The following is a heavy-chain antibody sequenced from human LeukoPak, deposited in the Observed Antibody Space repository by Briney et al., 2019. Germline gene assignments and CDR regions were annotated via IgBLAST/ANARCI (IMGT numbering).Heavy chain of an antibody. CDR1: GYTFTSYG. CDR2: ISAYNGNT. Sequence: GASVKVSCKASGYTFTSYGISWVRQAPGQGLEWMGWISAYNGNTNYARKLQGRVTMTTDTSTSTAYMELRSLRSDDTAVYYCARDFSGGDCYSFACGPPDEYYFDYWGQGTLVTVSS. CDR3: ARDFSGGDCYSFACGPPDEYYFDY. D-gene: IGHD2-21*02. V-gene: IGHV1-18*01. J-gene: IGHJ4*02.